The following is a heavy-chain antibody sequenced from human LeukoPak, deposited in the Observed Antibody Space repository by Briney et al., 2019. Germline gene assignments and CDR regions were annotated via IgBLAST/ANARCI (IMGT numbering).Heavy chain of an antibody. Sequence: GGSLRLSCAASGFTVRSNYMTWVRQAPGKGLECVSVIYIGGSTYYADSVKGRFTISRDISKNTLYLQMNSLRAEDTAMYYCARLGFVVPAVIFDYWGQGTLVTVSS. D-gene: IGHD2-2*02. CDR1: GFTVRSNY. CDR3: ARLGFVVPAVIFDY. J-gene: IGHJ4*02. CDR2: IYIGGST. V-gene: IGHV3-53*01.